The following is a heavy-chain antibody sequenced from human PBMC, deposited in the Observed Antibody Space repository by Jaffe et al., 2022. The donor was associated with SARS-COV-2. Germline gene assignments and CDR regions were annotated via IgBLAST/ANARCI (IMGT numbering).Heavy chain of an antibody. J-gene: IGHJ6*02. Sequence: QVQLVESGGGVVQPGRSLRLSCAASGFTFSSYGMHWVRQAPGKGLEWVAVIWYDGSNKYYADSVKGRFTISRDNSKNTLYLQMNSLRAEDTAVYYCARAFSPYYGMDVWGQGTTVTVSS. CDR1: GFTFSSYG. CDR3: ARAFSPYYGMDV. V-gene: IGHV3-33*01. CDR2: IWYDGSNK.